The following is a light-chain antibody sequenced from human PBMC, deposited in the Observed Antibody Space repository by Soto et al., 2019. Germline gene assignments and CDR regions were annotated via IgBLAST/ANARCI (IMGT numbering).Light chain of an antibody. Sequence: IQMTQSPSSLSASVGDRVTITCQASQDISKNLNWYQQKPGKAPKLLIYDASSMQTGVPSRFSGSVSATHFTFNISRLQPEDIATYFCQQYDNLLPITFGQGTRVEIK. CDR3: QQYDNLLPIT. V-gene: IGKV1-33*01. CDR2: DAS. CDR1: QDISKN. J-gene: IGKJ5*01.